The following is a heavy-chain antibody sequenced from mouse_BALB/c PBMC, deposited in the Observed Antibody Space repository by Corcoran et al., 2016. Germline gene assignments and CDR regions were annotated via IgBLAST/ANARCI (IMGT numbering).Heavy chain of an antibody. V-gene: IGHV1-66*01. CDR1: GYSFTSYY. J-gene: IGHJ2*01. CDR2: IFPGSGNT. CDR3: GKTARATYYFDY. D-gene: IGHD3-2*01. Sequence: QVQLQQSGPELVKPGASVKISCKASGYSFTSYYIHWVKQRPGQGLEWIGWIFPGSGNTKYNEKFKGKATLTADTSSSTAYMQLSSLTSEDSAVDFCGKTARATYYFDYWGQGTTLTVSS.